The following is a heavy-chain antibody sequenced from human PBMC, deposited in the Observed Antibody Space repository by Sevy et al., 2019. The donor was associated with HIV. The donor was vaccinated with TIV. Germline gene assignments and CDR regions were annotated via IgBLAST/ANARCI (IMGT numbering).Heavy chain of an antibody. D-gene: IGHD6-6*01. J-gene: IGHJ6*02. CDR3: ARDRYSSSPWDYFNALDV. V-gene: IGHV4-31*03. CDR1: GGSISSNGYY. Sequence: SETLSLTCTVSGGSISSNGYYWSWICQHPGKGLEWIGYIFYSGSTYYNPSLKSRVSISVDTSKNEFSLKLSSVTAADTAVYYCARDRYSSSPWDYFNALDVWGQGTTVTVSS. CDR2: IFYSGST.